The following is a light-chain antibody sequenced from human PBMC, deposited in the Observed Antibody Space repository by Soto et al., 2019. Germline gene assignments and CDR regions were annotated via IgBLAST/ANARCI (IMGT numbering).Light chain of an antibody. CDR1: QSVSTS. V-gene: IGKV3-15*01. CDR2: SAS. J-gene: IGKJ2*01. CDR3: QQYINGYT. Sequence: EVLMTQSPATLSVFPGERVTLSCGASQSVSTSLAWYQQKPGQAPRLLIYSASTRASGIPARFSGSGSGTEFPLTITSLESEDFAVYYCQQYINGYTFGQGTKLEIK.